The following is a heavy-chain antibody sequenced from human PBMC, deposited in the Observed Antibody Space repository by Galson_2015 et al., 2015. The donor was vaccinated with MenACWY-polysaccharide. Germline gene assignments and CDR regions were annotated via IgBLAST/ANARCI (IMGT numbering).Heavy chain of an antibody. CDR2: INQAGSNI. Sequence: SLRLSCAASGFTFRSHWMHWVRQAPGEGREWVSRINQAGSNIYYGDSVKGRFTISRDNAKNTLYLEMNRLRVVDTAVYFFARDRVDVEVIDAHTMFDNWGQGGLVTVSS. J-gene: IGHJ4*02. D-gene: IGHD5-12*01. V-gene: IGHV3-74*01. CDR1: GFTFRSHW. CDR3: ARDRVDVEVIDAHTMFDN.